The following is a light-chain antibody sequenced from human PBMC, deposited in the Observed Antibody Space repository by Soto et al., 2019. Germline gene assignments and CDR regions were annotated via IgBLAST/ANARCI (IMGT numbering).Light chain of an antibody. CDR2: WAS. CDR3: QQYCSSPWT. J-gene: IGKJ1*01. V-gene: IGKV4-1*01. CDR1: QSVLYRSNNKNY. Sequence: DIVMTQSPDCLAVSLGERATINCKSSQSVLYRSNNKNYLAWYQQKPGQPPKLLIYWASTRESGVPDRCSGSGSGTDFTLTINSLQAEDLAVYYCQQYCSSPWTFGQGTKVEIK.